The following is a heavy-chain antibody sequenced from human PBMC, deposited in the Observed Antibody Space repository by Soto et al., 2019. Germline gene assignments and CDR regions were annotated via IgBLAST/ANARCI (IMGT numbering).Heavy chain of an antibody. J-gene: IGHJ3*01. CDR1: GFTFSSYL. Sequence: GGSLRLSCAASGFTFSSYLMHWVRQAPGKGLVWVSRINSDGSSTSYADSVKGRFTISRDNAKNTLYLQMNSLRAEDTAVYYCARDQLYYNDISGRPLNAFDVWGQGTMVTVSS. D-gene: IGHD3-22*01. V-gene: IGHV3-74*01. CDR3: ARDQLYYNDISGRPLNAFDV. CDR2: INSDGSST.